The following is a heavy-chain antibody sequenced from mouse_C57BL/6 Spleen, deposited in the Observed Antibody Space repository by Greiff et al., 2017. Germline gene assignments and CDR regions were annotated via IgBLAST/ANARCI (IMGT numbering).Heavy chain of an antibody. J-gene: IGHJ4*01. Sequence: VQLKESRGGLVKPGGSLKLSCAASGFTFSDYGMHWVRQAPEKGLEWVAYISSGSSTIYYADTVKGRFTISRDNAKNTLFLQMTSLRSEDTAMYYCARLGAMDYWGQGTSVTVSS. D-gene: IGHD3-1*01. V-gene: IGHV5-17*01. CDR2: ISSGSSTI. CDR3: ARLGAMDY. CDR1: GFTFSDYG.